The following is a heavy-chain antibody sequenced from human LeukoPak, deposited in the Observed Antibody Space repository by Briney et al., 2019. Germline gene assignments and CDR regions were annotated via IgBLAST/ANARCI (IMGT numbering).Heavy chain of an antibody. CDR3: ARVIAVAANSGNYFNY. J-gene: IGHJ4*02. V-gene: IGHV4-4*02. CDR2: IYHSGST. Sequence: PSETLSLTCAVSGGSISSSNWWSWVRQPPGKGLEWIGEIYHSGSTNYNPSLKSRVSISVDKSKNQFSLKLSSVTAADTAVYYCARVIAVAANSGNYFNYWGQGTLVTVSS. D-gene: IGHD6-19*01. CDR1: GGSISSSNW.